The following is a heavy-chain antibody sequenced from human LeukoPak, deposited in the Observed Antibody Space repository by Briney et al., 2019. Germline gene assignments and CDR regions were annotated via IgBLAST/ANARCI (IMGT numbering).Heavy chain of an antibody. J-gene: IGHJ4*02. CDR3: AKDADTAMTG. Sequence: GGSLRLSCAASGFTFSSYWMSWVRQAPGKGLEWVANIKQDGSEKYYVDSVKGRFTISRDNSKNTLYLQMNSLRAEDTAVYYCAKDADTAMTGWGQGTLVTVSS. D-gene: IGHD5-18*01. V-gene: IGHV3-7*01. CDR2: IKQDGSEK. CDR1: GFTFSSYW.